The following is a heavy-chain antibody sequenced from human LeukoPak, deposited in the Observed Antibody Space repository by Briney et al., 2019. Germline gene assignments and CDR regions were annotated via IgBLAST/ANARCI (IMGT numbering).Heavy chain of an antibody. V-gene: IGHV1-18*01. CDR3: ARNPGVAVAGKGVDFDY. CDR2: ISAYNGNT. D-gene: IGHD6-19*01. Sequence: ASVKVSCEASGYTFTSYGISWVRQAPGQGLEWMGWISAYNGNTNYAQKLQGRVTMTTDTSTSTAYMELRSLRSDDTAVYYCARNPGVAVAGKGVDFDYWGQGTLVTVSS. CDR1: GYTFTSYG. J-gene: IGHJ4*02.